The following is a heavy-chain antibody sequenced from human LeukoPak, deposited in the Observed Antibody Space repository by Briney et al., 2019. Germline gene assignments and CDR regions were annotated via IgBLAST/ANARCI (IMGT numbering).Heavy chain of an antibody. V-gene: IGHV1-24*01. D-gene: IGHD2-2*01. J-gene: IGHJ4*02. CDR3: ATDGCSSTSCTSGGY. CDR1: GYTLTVLS. CDR2: FDPEDGET. Sequence: ASVKVSCKVSGYTLTVLSMHWVRQAPGKGLEWMGGFDPEDGETIYAQKFQGRVTMTEDTSTDTAYMELSSLRSEDTAVYYCATDGCSSTSCTSGGYWGQGTLVTVSS.